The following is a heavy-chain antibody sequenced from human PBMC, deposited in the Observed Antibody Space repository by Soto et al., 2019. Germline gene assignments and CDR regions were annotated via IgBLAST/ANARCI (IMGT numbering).Heavy chain of an antibody. D-gene: IGHD5-12*01. CDR3: ARDLGSGYDPGDY. Sequence: QVQLVQSGAEVKKPGSSVKVSCKASGGTFSIYAVSWVRQSPGQGLEWMGGIIPIIGTRNYAQRFQGRITITGDESTSTAYMELRSLKSEDTAVYYRARDLGSGYDPGDYWGQGTQVTVSS. CDR1: GGTFSIYA. V-gene: IGHV1-69*12. CDR2: IIPIIGTR. J-gene: IGHJ4*02.